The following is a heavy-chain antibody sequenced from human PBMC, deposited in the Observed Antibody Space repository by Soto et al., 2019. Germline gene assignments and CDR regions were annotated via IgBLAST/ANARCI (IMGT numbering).Heavy chain of an antibody. J-gene: IGHJ4*02. Sequence: PSETLSLTCTVSNASISSRKWWTWVRQTPGKGLEWIGEIYHSGSINHNPSLKSRVTMSVDKSKNQFSLKITSVTAADTAVYYCARGVTTVTTFDYWGQGTLVTVSS. CDR3: ARGVTTVTTFDY. CDR1: NASISSRKW. V-gene: IGHV4-4*02. CDR2: IYHSGSI. D-gene: IGHD4-17*01.